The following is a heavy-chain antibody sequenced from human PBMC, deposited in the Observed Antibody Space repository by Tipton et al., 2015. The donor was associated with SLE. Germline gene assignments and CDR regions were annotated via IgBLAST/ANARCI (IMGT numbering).Heavy chain of an antibody. J-gene: IGHJ5*02. CDR1: GASISSYS. Sequence: TLSLTCTVSGASISSYSWSWIRQPPGKGLEWIGYIYYSGSTNYNPSLKSRVTISVDTSKKQFSLVLSSVTAADTAVYFCARQVTNRWHVVWFDPWGQGTLVTVSS. D-gene: IGHD2-15*01. CDR2: IYYSGST. CDR3: ARQVTNRWHVVWFDP. V-gene: IGHV4-59*08.